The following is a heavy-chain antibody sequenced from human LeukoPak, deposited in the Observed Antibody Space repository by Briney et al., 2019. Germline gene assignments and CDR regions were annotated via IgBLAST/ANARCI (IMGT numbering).Heavy chain of an antibody. D-gene: IGHD6-13*01. J-gene: IGHJ5*02. Sequence: PSETLSLTCTVSGGSISTYYWSWIRQPPGKGLEYIGYVYNSGSTNYNPSLKSRLIISVDTSKNQFPLKLTSVTAADTAVYYCARQVHGAAGRFDTWGQGTLVTVAS. CDR1: GGSISTYY. CDR3: ARQVHGAAGRFDT. V-gene: IGHV4-59*08. CDR2: VYNSGST.